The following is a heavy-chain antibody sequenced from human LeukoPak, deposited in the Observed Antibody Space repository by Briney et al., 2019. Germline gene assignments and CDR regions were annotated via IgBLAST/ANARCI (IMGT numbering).Heavy chain of an antibody. CDR1: GFTFSSYG. CDR3: AKDRGYPNYYYMDV. D-gene: IGHD3-10*01. V-gene: IGHV3-30*02. Sequence: GGSLRLSCAASGFTFSSYGMHWVRQAPGKGLEWVAFIRYDGSNKYYADSVKGRFTISRDDSKNTLYLQMNSLRAEDTAVYYCAKDRGYPNYYYMDVWGKGTTVTVSS. J-gene: IGHJ6*03. CDR2: IRYDGSNK.